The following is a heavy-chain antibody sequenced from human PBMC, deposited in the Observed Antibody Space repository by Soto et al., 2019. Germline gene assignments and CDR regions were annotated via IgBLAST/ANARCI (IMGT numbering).Heavy chain of an antibody. CDR3: ARKHYSGFDL. Sequence: QVQLQQWGAGLLKSSETLSLTCAVDGGSVSKYYWSWIRQPPGKGLEWIGEVSNYNPSLKSRVSILVDTTQNQVSLRLASATAADTAVYYCARKHYSGFDLLGQGVMVTVSS. CDR1: GGSVSKYY. CDR2: VS. J-gene: IGHJ4*02. V-gene: IGHV4-34*01. D-gene: IGHD4-4*01.